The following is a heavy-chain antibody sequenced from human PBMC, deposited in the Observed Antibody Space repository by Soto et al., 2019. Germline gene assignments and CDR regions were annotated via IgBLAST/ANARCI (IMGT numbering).Heavy chain of an antibody. D-gene: IGHD3-3*01. CDR3: AKTRDPIILDWLQPLFDY. V-gene: IGHV3-23*01. CDR1: GFIFSHFA. J-gene: IGHJ4*02. Sequence: GGSLRLSCAASGFIFSHFAMTWVRQAPGKGLEWVSSIGSHISDSGVTTYYADSVKGRFTISRDNSKNSLYLHLNSLRADDTAVYYCAKTRDPIILDWLQPLFDYWGQGTLVTVSS. CDR2: IGSHISDSGVTT.